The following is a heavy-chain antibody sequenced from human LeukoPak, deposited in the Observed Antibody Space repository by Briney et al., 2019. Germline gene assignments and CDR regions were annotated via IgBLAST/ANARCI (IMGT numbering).Heavy chain of an antibody. CDR1: GYTFTSYG. D-gene: IGHD1-26*01. J-gene: IGHJ4*02. CDR2: IIPIFGTA. CDR3: ARVANSGSYYVGVYFDY. V-gene: IGHV1-69*06. Sequence: GASVKVSCKASGYTFTSYGISWVRQAPGQGLEWMGGIIPIFGTANYAQKFQGRVTITADKSTSTAYMELSSLRSEDTAVYYCARVANSGSYYVGVYFDYWGQGTLVTVSS.